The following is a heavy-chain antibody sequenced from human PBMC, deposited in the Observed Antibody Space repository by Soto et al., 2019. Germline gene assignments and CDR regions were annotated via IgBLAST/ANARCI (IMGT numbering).Heavy chain of an antibody. J-gene: IGHJ4*02. CDR2: IYYSGST. CDR3: ARGGYSSRFFDY. Sequence: ASETLSLTCTVSGGSISSGGYYWSWIRQHPGKGLEWIGYIYYSGSTNYNPSLKSRVTISVDTSKNQFSLKLSSVTAADTAVYYCARGGYSSRFFDYCAQGTLVTVSS. V-gene: IGHV4-61*08. D-gene: IGHD6-13*01. CDR1: GGSISSGGYY.